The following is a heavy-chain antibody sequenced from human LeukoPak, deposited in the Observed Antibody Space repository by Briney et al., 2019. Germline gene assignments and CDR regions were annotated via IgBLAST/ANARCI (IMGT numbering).Heavy chain of an antibody. CDR2: ISSSGSTI. J-gene: IGHJ4*02. CDR3: ARDYSSGFLDY. V-gene: IGHV3-48*03. Sequence: GGSPRLSCAASGFTFSSYEMNWVRQAPGKGLEWVSYISSSGSTIYYADSVKGRFTISRDNAKNSLYLQMNSLRAEDTAVYYCARDYSSGFLDYWGQGTLVTVPS. CDR1: GFTFSSYE. D-gene: IGHD6-19*01.